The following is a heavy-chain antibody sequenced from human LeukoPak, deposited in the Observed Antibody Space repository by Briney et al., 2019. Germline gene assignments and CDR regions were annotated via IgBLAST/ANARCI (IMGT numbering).Heavy chain of an antibody. D-gene: IGHD3-10*01. V-gene: IGHV1-18*01. CDR1: GYTFTSYG. J-gene: IGHJ4*02. CDR2: ISAYNGNT. Sequence: ASVKVSCEASGYTFTSYGISWVRQAPGQGLEWMGWISAYNGNTNYAQKLQGRVTMTTDTSTSTAYMELRSLRSDDTAVYYCARDRVVRGVIIKGVLDYWGQGTLVTVSS. CDR3: ARDRVVRGVIIKGVLDY.